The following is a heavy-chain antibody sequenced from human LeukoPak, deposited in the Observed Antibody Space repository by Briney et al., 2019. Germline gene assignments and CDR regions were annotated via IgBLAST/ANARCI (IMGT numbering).Heavy chain of an antibody. CDR1: GYTFTGYY. V-gene: IGHV1-2*02. Sequence: ASVKVSCKASGYTFTGYYMHWVRQAPGQGLEWMGWINPNSGGTNYAQKFQGRVTMTRDTSISTAYMELSRLRSDDTAVYYCARDLPEDYDFWSGPPHFDYWGQGTLVTVSS. CDR3: ARDLPEDYDFWSGPPHFDY. J-gene: IGHJ4*02. D-gene: IGHD3-3*01. CDR2: INPNSGGT.